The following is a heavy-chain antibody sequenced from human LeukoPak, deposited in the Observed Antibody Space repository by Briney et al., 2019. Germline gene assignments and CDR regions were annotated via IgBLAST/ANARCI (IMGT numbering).Heavy chain of an antibody. J-gene: IGHJ3*02. Sequence: GSLRLSCAASGFTFSDYNMNWVRQAPGKGLEWVSSISSSSSFIYYADSVKGRFTISRDNAKNSLYLQMNSLRAEDTAVYYCAREARLADAFDIWGQGTMVTVSS. CDR3: AREARLADAFDI. CDR1: GFTFSDYN. D-gene: IGHD6-19*01. V-gene: IGHV3-21*01. CDR2: ISSSSSFI.